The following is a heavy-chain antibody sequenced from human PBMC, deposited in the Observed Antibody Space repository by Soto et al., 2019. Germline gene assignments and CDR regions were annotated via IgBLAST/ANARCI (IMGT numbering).Heavy chain of an antibody. CDR1: GGSISSYY. V-gene: IGHV4-59*01. Sequence: SETLSLTCTVSGGSISSYYWSWIRQPPGKGLEWIGYIYYSGSTNYNPSLKSRVTISVDTSKNQFSLKLSSVTAADTAVYYCASTRSGWYGASVIWGKGTMVTVSS. D-gene: IGHD6-19*01. J-gene: IGHJ3*02. CDR2: IYYSGST. CDR3: ASTRSGWYGASVI.